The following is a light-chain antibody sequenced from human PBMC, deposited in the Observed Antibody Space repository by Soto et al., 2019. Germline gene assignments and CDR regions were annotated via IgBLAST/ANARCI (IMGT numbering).Light chain of an antibody. CDR3: CSYAGSQTVV. CDR2: DVS. Sequence: QAVVTQPRSVSGSPGQSVTISCTGTSSDVGGYNYVSWYQQHPGKAPKLMIYDVSKRPSGVPDRFSGSKSGNTASLTISGLQAEDEADYYCCSYAGSQTVVFGGGTKLTGL. V-gene: IGLV2-11*01. J-gene: IGLJ2*01. CDR1: SSDVGGYNY.